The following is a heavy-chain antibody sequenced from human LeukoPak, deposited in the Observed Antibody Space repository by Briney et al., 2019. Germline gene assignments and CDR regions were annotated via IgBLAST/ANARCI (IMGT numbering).Heavy chain of an antibody. D-gene: IGHD6-6*01. V-gene: IGHV3-30*14. CDR3: ARVYSSSLNPRN. CDR1: GFTFNYYA. J-gene: IGHJ4*02. Sequence: GTSLRLSCVASGFTFNYYAIHWVRQAPGKGLEWVAVISFDGKNKFYADSVKGRFTISRDNSKNTLYLQMNSLRAEDTAVYYCARVYSSSLNPRNWGQGTLVTVSS. CDR2: ISFDGKNK.